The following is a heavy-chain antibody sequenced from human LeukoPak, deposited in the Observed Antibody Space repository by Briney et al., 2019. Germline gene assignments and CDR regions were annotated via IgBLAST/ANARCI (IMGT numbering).Heavy chain of an antibody. Sequence: GGSLRLSCAASGFTFGSYAMSWVRQAPGKGLEWVSAISGNSEYTYYADSVKGRFTISRDNSKNTLYLQMNSLRAEDTAVYYCARDAGIAAAGTVFGSWGQGTLVTVSS. CDR3: ARDAGIAAAGTVFGS. J-gene: IGHJ4*02. V-gene: IGHV3-23*01. CDR2: ISGNSEYT. D-gene: IGHD6-13*01. CDR1: GFTFGSYA.